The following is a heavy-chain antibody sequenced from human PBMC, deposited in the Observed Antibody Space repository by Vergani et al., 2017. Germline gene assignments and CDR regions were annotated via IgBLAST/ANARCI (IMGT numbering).Heavy chain of an antibody. CDR2: INSGSKEI. V-gene: IGHV3-21*02. CDR3: ARVKNVVGVSAGNLCGMDV. CDR1: GFTVSTYS. D-gene: IGHD2-21*01. J-gene: IGHJ6*02. Sequence: EVQLVESGGGPVKPGGSLSLSCVVSGFTVSTYSMNWVRQAPGKGLEWVSSINSGSKEINYADSVRGRFTISIDNAKNSVSLQMNSLRAEDTGVYYCARVKNVVGVSAGNLCGMDVWVRGTTVTVCS.